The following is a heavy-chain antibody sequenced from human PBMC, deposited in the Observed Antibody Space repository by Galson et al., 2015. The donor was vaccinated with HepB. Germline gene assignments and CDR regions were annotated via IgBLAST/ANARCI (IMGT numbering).Heavy chain of an antibody. CDR3: ARDRGGSGSYLSYYYGMDV. Sequence: SLRLSCAASGFTFSSYNMNWVRQAPGKGLEWISYMSSSGSNKYYADSVKGRFTISRDNAKNSLFLQMNSLRAEDTAVYYCARDRGGSGSYLSYYYGMDVWGQGTTVTVSS. V-gene: IGHV3-48*03. D-gene: IGHD3-10*01. CDR1: GFTFSSYN. J-gene: IGHJ6*02. CDR2: MSSSGSNK.